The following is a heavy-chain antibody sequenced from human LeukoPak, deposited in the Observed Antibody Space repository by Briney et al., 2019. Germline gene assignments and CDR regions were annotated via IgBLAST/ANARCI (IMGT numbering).Heavy chain of an antibody. J-gene: IGHJ5*02. CDR2: INPNSGGT. V-gene: IGHV1-2*04. CDR3: ARGGFTFGGVISGEGLNWFDP. Sequence: ASVKDSCKASGYTFTGYYMHWVRQAPGQGLEWMGWINPNSGGTNYAQKFQGWVTMTRDTSISTAYMELSRLRSDDTAVYYCARGGFTFGGVISGEGLNWFDPWGQGTLVTVSS. CDR1: GYTFTGYY. D-gene: IGHD3-16*01.